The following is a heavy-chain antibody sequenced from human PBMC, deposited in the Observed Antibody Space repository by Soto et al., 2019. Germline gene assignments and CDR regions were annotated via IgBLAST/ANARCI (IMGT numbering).Heavy chain of an antibody. J-gene: IGHJ4*02. CDR1: GFTFSIHY. D-gene: IGHD3-10*01. V-gene: IGHV3-21*01. CDR2: ISSTSSYI. Sequence: EVQLVESGGGLVKPGGSLRLSCAASGFTFSIHYMNWVRQAPGKGLEWVSSISSTSSYIYYADSVKGRFTISRDNAKKSRYLQMDSLSAEDTAVYYCAKPTSGAIAGAIDYWGQGTLVTVSS. CDR3: AKPTSGAIAGAIDY.